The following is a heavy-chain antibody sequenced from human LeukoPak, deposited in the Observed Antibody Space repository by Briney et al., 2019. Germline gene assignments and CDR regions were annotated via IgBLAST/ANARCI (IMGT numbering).Heavy chain of an antibody. D-gene: IGHD5-18*01. CDR1: GGSISGSSYY. Sequence: PSETLSLTCTVSGGSISGSSYYWGWIRQPPGKGLEWIGSIYYSGSTYYNPSLKSRVTISVDTSKNQFSLKLNSVTATDTAVYYCAREDTAMVRYWGQGTLVTVSS. J-gene: IGHJ4*02. CDR2: IYYSGST. V-gene: IGHV4-39*02. CDR3: AREDTAMVRY.